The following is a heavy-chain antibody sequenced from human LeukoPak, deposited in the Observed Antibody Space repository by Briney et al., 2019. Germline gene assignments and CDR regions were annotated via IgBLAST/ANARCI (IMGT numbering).Heavy chain of an antibody. CDR1: GYTFTSYD. CDR3: AREKDIVVVVAAGSSSSGTDV. J-gene: IGHJ6*02. Sequence: GASVKVSCKASGYTFTSYDINWVRQATGQGLEWMGWMNPNSGNTGYAQKFQGRVTMTRNTSISTAYMELSSLRSEDTAVYYCAREKDIVVVVAAGSSSSGTDVWGQGTTVTVSS. CDR2: MNPNSGNT. V-gene: IGHV1-8*01. D-gene: IGHD2-15*01.